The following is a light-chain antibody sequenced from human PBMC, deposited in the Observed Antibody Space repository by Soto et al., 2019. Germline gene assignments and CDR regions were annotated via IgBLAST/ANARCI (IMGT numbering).Light chain of an antibody. CDR1: QYINNY. Sequence: EIVLTHSPGTLSLSPGDRATLSCRASQYINNYLAWYQQKPGQPPRLLIYGASTRAPGIPDRFSASESGTDFTLTISRLEPEDFVVYICHQYGTSPTTFGQGTRLEIK. V-gene: IGKV3-20*01. CDR2: GAS. J-gene: IGKJ5*01. CDR3: HQYGTSPTT.